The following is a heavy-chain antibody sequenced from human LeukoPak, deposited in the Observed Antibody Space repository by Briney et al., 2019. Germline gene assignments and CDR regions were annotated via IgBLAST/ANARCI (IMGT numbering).Heavy chain of an antibody. CDR3: ARHWLEATKTYSYWFDP. CDR2: IYRGGTI. D-gene: IGHD2-21*01. J-gene: IGHJ5*02. CDR1: GGSISDYY. Sequence: SETLSLACSVSGGSISDYYWSWIRLPPGKGLEWIGYIYRGGTINYNPSLKSRVTMSLDTSKNQTSLMLNSVTAADTAVYYCARHWLEATKTYSYWFDPWGQGTLVTVSS. V-gene: IGHV4-4*09.